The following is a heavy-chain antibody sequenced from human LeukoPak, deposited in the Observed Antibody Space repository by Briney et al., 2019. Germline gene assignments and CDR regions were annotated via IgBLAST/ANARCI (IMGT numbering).Heavy chain of an antibody. D-gene: IGHD2-2*03. CDR1: GFTFSSYS. CDR3: AKDSGYCSSTSCYRVPYYFDY. V-gene: IGHV3-48*01. Sequence: GGSLRLSCAASGFTFSSYSMNWVRQAPGKGLEWVSYISSSSSTICYADSVKGRFTISRDNSKNTLYLQMNSLRAEDTAVYYCAKDSGYCSSTSCYRVPYYFDYWGQGTLVTVSS. CDR2: ISSSSSTI. J-gene: IGHJ4*02.